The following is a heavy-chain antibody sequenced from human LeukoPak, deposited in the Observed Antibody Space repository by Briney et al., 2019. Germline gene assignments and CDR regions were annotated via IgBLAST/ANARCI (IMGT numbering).Heavy chain of an antibody. D-gene: IGHD6-13*01. CDR1: EFTFSSYG. V-gene: IGHV3-30*18. CDR3: AKDSAAAAGTFDY. J-gene: IGHJ4*02. CDR2: ISYDGSNK. Sequence: GGPLRLSCAASEFTFSSYGMHWVRQAPGKGLEWAAVISYDGSNKYYADSVKGRFTISRDNSKNTLYLQMNSLRAEDTAVYYCAKDSAAAAGTFDYWGQGTLVTVSS.